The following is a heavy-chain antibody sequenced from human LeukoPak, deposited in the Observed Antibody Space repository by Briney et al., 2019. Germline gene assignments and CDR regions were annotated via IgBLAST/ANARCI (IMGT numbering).Heavy chain of an antibody. Sequence: GASVKVSCKASGYTFTGYYMHWVRQAPGQGLEWMGRINPNSGGTNYAQKFQGRVTMTRDTSISTAYMELSRLRSDDTAVYYCARYYYDSSGSDDAFDIWGQGTVVTVSS. CDR2: INPNSGGT. V-gene: IGHV1-2*06. CDR1: GYTFTGYY. J-gene: IGHJ3*02. CDR3: ARYYYDSSGSDDAFDI. D-gene: IGHD3-22*01.